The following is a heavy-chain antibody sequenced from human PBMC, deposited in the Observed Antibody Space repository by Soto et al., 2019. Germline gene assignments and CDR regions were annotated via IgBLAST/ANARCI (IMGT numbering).Heavy chain of an antibody. CDR2: IFSNDAK. V-gene: IGHV2-26*01. CDR3: ARIRWIREYYFDY. J-gene: IGHJ4*02. D-gene: IGHD5-18*01. CDR1: GFSLSNTRMG. Sequence: QVTLKESGPVLVKPTETLTLTCTVSGFSLSNTRMGVSWIRQPPGKALEWLAHIFSNDAKSYSTSLKSRLTISKDTSKIQVVLTVTNMDPVDTATYYCARIRWIREYYFDYWGQGTWSPSPQ.